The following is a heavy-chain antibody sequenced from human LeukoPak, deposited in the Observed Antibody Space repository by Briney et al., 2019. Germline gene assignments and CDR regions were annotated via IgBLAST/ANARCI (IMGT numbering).Heavy chain of an antibody. CDR2: MHYSGTT. Sequence: SETLSLTCNVSGGSISNSPYYWGWIRQPPGKGLEWIGSMHYSGTTYHNPSLRSRVTISVDTSKNQFSLRLISVTAADTAVYYWARNDRGRPADYWGQGTLVTVSS. D-gene: IGHD1-26*01. CDR1: GGSISNSPYY. CDR3: ARNDRGRPADY. J-gene: IGHJ4*02. V-gene: IGHV4-39*01.